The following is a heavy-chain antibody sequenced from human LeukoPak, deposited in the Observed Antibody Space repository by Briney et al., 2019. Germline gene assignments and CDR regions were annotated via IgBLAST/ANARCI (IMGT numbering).Heavy chain of an antibody. CDR3: ARGLSVAATAH. Sequence: PSETLSLTCTVSGDSISSSSYYWGWVRQPPGKGLEWIGSVSYSGSTYYNPSLKSRVTISVDTSKNQFSLRIISVTAADTAVYYCARGLSVAATAHWGQGTLVTVSS. D-gene: IGHD6-19*01. J-gene: IGHJ4*02. CDR2: VSYSGST. V-gene: IGHV4-39*01. CDR1: GDSISSSSYY.